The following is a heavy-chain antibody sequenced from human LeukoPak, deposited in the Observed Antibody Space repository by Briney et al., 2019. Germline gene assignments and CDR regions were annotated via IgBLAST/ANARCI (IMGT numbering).Heavy chain of an antibody. CDR1: GYTFTSYD. CDR2: MNPNSGTP. D-gene: IGHD1-1*01. J-gene: IGHJ5*02. V-gene: IGHV1-8*01. Sequence: VASVRVSCTGSGYTFTSYDINWGRQAPGQGVEWMGWMNPNSGTPGYAQKFQGRVTMTRTTSISTAYMELSSLRSEDTAVYYWARQPLERRLRENNWFAPWGQGTLVTVSS. CDR3: ARQPLERRLRENNWFAP.